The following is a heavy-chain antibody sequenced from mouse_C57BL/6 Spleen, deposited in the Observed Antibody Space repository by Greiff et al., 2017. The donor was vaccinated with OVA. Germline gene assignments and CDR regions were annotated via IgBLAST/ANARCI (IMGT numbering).Heavy chain of an antibody. V-gene: IGHV1-50*01. J-gene: IGHJ2*01. CDR2: IDPSDSYT. CDR3: ASREGSSCYVGNY. Sequence: QVQLQQPGAELVKPGASVKLSCKASGYTFTSYWMQWVKQRPGQGLEWIGEIDPSDSYTNYNQKFKGKATLTVDKSSSTAYMQLSSLTSEDSAVYYCASREGSSCYVGNYWGQGTTLTVSS. D-gene: IGHD3-2*02. CDR1: GYTFTSYW.